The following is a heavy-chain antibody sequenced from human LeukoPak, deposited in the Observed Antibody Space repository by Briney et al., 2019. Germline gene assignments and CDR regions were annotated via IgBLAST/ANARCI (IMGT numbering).Heavy chain of an antibody. D-gene: IGHD3-22*01. Sequence: GGSLRLSCAASGFTVSSNYMSWVRQAPGKGLGWVSVIYSGGSTYYADSVKGRFTISRDNFKNTLYLQMNSLRAEDTAVYYCARGPHYYDSSGYYDYWGQGTLVTVSS. CDR1: GFTVSSNY. CDR3: ARGPHYYDSSGYYDY. CDR2: IYSGGST. J-gene: IGHJ4*02. V-gene: IGHV3-53*01.